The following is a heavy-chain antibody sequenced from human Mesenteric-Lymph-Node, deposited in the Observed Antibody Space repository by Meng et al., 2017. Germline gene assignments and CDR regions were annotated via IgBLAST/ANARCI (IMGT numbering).Heavy chain of an antibody. CDR2: SNPNSGGT. J-gene: IGHJ5*02. D-gene: IGHD1-1*01. V-gene: IGHV1-2*02. CDR1: GYTFTGYY. Sequence: ASAKVSCKASGYTFTGYYMHWVRQAPGQGLEWMGWSNPNSGGTNYAQKFQGRVTMTRDTSISTAYMELSRLRSDDTAVYYCARSWNDEFWFDPWGQGTLVTVSS. CDR3: ARSWNDEFWFDP.